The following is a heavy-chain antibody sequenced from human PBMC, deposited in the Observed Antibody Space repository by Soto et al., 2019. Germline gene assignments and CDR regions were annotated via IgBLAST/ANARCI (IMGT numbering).Heavy chain of an antibody. CDR1: GGTFYTYT. V-gene: IGHV1-69*13. J-gene: IGHJ4*02. Sequence: GASVKVSSKASGGTFYTYTFSWVRQAPGQGLEWMGSITPIYPTTNYAEKFQGRLTVTADGSTNTAYMELNSLTSEDTAVYYCARIPRYSFPTSDDLDSWGQGTLVNVSS. CDR2: ITPIYPTT. CDR3: ARIPRYSFPTSDDLDS. D-gene: IGHD5-18*01.